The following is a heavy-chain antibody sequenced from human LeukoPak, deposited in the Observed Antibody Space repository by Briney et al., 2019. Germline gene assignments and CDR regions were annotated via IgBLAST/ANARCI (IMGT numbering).Heavy chain of an antibody. J-gene: IGHJ6*03. CDR3: ARRAAAVGTYYMDV. CDR1: GGSISPYY. D-gene: IGHD6-13*01. Sequence: SETLSLTCTVSGGSISPYYRTWIRQPPGNGLEWIGYIYYSGGTNYNASLNSRVTMSVDTSKNQFSLKLTSVTAADTAVYYCARRAAAVGTYYMDVWGKGTTVTVSS. V-gene: IGHV4-59*01. CDR2: IYYSGGT.